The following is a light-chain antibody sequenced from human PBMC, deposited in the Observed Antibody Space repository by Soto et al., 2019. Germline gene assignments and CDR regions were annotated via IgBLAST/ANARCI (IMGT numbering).Light chain of an antibody. Sequence: QSALTQPRSVSGSPRQSVTISFTGTSSDVGGYHYVSWYQQHPGKDPKLMIYDVSKRPSGVPDRFSGSKSANTASLTISGLPAEDEADYYCCLYAGSYTLAFGTGTKVTVL. V-gene: IGLV2-11*01. CDR1: SSDVGGYHY. CDR3: CLYAGSYTLA. J-gene: IGLJ1*01. CDR2: DVS.